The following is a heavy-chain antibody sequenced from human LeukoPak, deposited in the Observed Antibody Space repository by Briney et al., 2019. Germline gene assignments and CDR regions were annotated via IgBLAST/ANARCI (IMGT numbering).Heavy chain of an antibody. D-gene: IGHD5-12*01. CDR2: ISAYNGNT. V-gene: IGHV1-18*01. Sequence: RASVKVSCKASGYTFTSYGISWVRQAPGQGLEWMGWISAYNGNTNYAQKLQGRVTMTTDTSTSTAYMELRSLRSDDTAVYYCARDILNSGYDGYYYYYGMDVWGQGTTVTVSS. CDR1: GYTFTSYG. CDR3: ARDILNSGYDGYYYYYGMDV. J-gene: IGHJ6*02.